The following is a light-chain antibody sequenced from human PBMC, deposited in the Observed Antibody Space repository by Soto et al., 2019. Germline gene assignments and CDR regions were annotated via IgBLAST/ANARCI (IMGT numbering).Light chain of an antibody. CDR2: DAS. CDR3: QQVNNYPLT. CDR1: QGISTF. V-gene: IGKV1-9*01. Sequence: DLQLTQYLSFLSSALGDSVAIACRGSQGISTFLAWYQQQTGTDPKRLIYDASNLQSGVPSRFSGSGSGTEFNLTISSLQPEDFATYYCQQVNNYPLTVGGGTKV. J-gene: IGKJ4*01.